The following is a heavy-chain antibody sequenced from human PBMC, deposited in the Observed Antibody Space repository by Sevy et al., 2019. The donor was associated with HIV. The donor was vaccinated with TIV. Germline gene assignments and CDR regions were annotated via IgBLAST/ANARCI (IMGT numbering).Heavy chain of an antibody. J-gene: IGHJ6*02. CDR2: IRSNVYGGTT. Sequence: GGSLRLSCKVSGFTFGDYVMTWFRQAPGKGLEWVGFIRSNVYGGTTEYAASVKGGFIISRDDSKSIDYLRMNSLKTEYTGVYYCSRADYYGSDGGYYGMDVWGQGTTVTVSS. D-gene: IGHD3-10*01. CDR3: SRADYYGSDGGYYGMDV. CDR1: GFTFGDYV. V-gene: IGHV3-49*03.